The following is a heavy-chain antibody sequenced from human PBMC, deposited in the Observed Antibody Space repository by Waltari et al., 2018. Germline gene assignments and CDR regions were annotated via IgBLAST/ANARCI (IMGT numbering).Heavy chain of an antibody. D-gene: IGHD6-13*01. Sequence: QVQLQESGPGLVKPSATLSLTCTVSGGSISSYYWSWIRQPPGKGLEGIGYIYYSGSTNYNPSLKSRVTISVDTSKNQFSLKLSSVTAADTAVYYCARDSPAAGHYYYMDVWGKGTTVTVSS. CDR3: ARDSPAAGHYYYMDV. CDR2: IYYSGST. V-gene: IGHV4-59*01. J-gene: IGHJ6*03. CDR1: GGSISSYY.